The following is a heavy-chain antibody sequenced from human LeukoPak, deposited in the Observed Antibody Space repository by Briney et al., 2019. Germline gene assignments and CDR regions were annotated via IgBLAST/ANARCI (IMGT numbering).Heavy chain of an antibody. V-gene: IGHV4-34*01. CDR2: INHSGST. Sequence: TPSETLSLSCALYGGSFSGYYWSWIRQPPGKGLEWIGEINHSGSTNYNPSLKSRVTISVDTSKNQFSLKLSSVTAAGTAVYYCARGYSGGSFFDPWSQGTLVTVSS. CDR3: ARGYSGGSFFDP. J-gene: IGHJ5*02. CDR1: GGSFSGYY. D-gene: IGHD2-15*01.